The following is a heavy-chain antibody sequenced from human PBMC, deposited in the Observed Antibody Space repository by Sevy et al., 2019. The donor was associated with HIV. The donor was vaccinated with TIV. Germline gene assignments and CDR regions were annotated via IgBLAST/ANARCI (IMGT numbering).Heavy chain of an antibody. CDR1: GYTFTSYG. CDR2: ISAYNGNT. J-gene: IGHJ3*02. D-gene: IGHD3-16*01. V-gene: IGHV1-18*01. CDR3: SRAARKRGDDAFDI. Sequence: ASVKVSCKASGYTFTSYGISWVRQAPGQGLEWMGWISAYNGNTNYAQKLQGSVTMTTDTSTSTAYIELRSLRSDDTAVYYFSRAARKRGDDAFDIWGQGTMVTVSS.